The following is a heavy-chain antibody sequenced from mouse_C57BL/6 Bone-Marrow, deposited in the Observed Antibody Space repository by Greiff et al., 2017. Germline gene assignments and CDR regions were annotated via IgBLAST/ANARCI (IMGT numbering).Heavy chain of an antibody. J-gene: IGHJ1*03. Sequence: QVQLQQSGAELVKPGASVKMSCKASGYTFTSYWITWVKQRPGQGLEWIGDIYPGSGSTNYNEKFKGKATLTVDTSSSTAYMQLSSLTSEDSAFYDCSRAYYGNYGSFDVWGTGTAVTVSA. D-gene: IGHD2-10*01. CDR1: GYTFTSYW. CDR3: SRAYYGNYGSFDV. CDR2: IYPGSGST. V-gene: IGHV1-55*01.